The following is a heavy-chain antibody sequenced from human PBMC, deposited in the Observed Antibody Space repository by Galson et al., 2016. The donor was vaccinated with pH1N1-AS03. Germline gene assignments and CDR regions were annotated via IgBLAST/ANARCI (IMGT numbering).Heavy chain of an antibody. CDR1: GFVFSSSA. CDR3: VKGGGYSHGFMVYYFDS. D-gene: IGHD3-10*01. V-gene: IGHV3-30*02. Sequence: SLRLSCAASGFVFSSSAIHWVRQSPGKGLEWVAFIRYDETIKNYADSVKGRFTISRDNPKNTVYLEMNSLRPEDTAVYYCVKGGGYSHGFMVYYFDSWGQGTLVTVSS. J-gene: IGHJ4*02. CDR2: IRYDETIK.